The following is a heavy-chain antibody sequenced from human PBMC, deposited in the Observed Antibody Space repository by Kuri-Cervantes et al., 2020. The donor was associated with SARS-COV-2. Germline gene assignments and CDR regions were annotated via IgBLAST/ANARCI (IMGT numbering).Heavy chain of an antibody. Sequence: GSLRLSCTVSGGSISSSSCYWGWIRQPPGKGLAWIGSIYYSGSTYYKPSLKSRVTMSVETSKNQFSLKLSSVTAADTAVYYCASAQGPYYYDSSGYYRFDYWGQGTLVTVSS. CDR1: GGSISSSSCY. CDR3: ASAQGPYYYDSSGYYRFDY. CDR2: IYYSGST. D-gene: IGHD3-22*01. J-gene: IGHJ4*02. V-gene: IGHV4-39*01.